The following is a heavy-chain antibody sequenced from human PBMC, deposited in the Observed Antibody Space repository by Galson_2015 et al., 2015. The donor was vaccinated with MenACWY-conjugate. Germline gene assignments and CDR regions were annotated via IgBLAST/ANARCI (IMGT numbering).Heavy chain of an antibody. J-gene: IGHJ3*02. CDR3: ARIGDDSSGLNAFDI. D-gene: IGHD3-22*01. CDR2: IYYSGST. V-gene: IGHV4-28*01. Sequence: ETLSLTCAVSGYSISSSNWWGWIRQPPGKGLEWIGYIYYSGSTYYNPSLKSRVTMSVDTSKNQFSLKLSSVTAVDTAVYYCARIGDDSSGLNAFDIWGQGTMVTVSS. CDR1: GYSISSSNW.